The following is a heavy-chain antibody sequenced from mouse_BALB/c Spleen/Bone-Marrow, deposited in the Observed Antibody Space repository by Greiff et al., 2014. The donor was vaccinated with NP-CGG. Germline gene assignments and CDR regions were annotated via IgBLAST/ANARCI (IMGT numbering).Heavy chain of an antibody. D-gene: IGHD1-2*01. V-gene: IGHV2-9*02. CDR2: IWADGST. Sequence: VQGVESGPGLVAPSQSLSITCTVSGFSLTNYGVHWVRQPPGKGLEWLGVIWADGSTNYNSALMSRLSISKDNSKSQVFFKMNSLQTDDTPMYYCARITTATGAMDYWGQGTSVTVSS. J-gene: IGHJ4*01. CDR3: ARITTATGAMDY. CDR1: GFSLTNYG.